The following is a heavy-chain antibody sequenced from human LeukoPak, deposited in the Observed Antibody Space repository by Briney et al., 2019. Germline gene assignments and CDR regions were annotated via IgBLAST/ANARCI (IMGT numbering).Heavy chain of an antibody. CDR2: IYYSGST. CDR1: GGSISSYY. CDR3: ASSRELLYWFDY. J-gene: IGHJ4*02. V-gene: IGHV4-59*12. D-gene: IGHD3-10*01. Sequence: SETLSLTCTVSGGSISSYYWSWIRQPPGKGLEWIGSIYYSGSTYYNPSLKSRVTISVDTSKNQFSLKLSSVTAADTAVYYCASSRELLYWFDYWGQGTLVTVSS.